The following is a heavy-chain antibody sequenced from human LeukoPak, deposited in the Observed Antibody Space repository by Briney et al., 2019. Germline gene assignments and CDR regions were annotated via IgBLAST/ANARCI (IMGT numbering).Heavy chain of an antibody. J-gene: IGHJ3*02. Sequence: GGSLRLSCAASGFTVSSNYMSWVRQAPGKGLEWVSVIYSGGSTYYADSVKGRFTISRDNSKNTLYLQMNSLRAEDTAVYYCARGDNPAAFDIWGQGTMVTVSS. CDR1: GFTVSSNY. CDR2: IYSGGST. CDR3: ARGDNPAAFDI. V-gene: IGHV3-66*01. D-gene: IGHD1-14*01.